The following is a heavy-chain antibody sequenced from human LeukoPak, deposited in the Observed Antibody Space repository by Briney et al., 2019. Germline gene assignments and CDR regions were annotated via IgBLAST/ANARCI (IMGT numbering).Heavy chain of an antibody. V-gene: IGHV4-59*01. CDR1: GGSISSYY. CDR3: ARGRQVGATGFDY. Sequence: PSETLSLTCTASGGSISSYYWSWIRQPPGKGLEWIGYIYYSGSTNYNPSLKSRVTISVDTSKNQFSLKLSSVTAADTAVYYCARGRQVGATGFDYWGQGTLVTVSS. CDR2: IYYSGST. D-gene: IGHD1-26*01. J-gene: IGHJ4*02.